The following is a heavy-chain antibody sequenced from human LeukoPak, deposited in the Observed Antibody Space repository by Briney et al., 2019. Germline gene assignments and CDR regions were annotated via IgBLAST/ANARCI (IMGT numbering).Heavy chain of an antibody. CDR1: GYTFTGYY. Sequence: ASVKVSCKASGYTFTGYYMHWVRQAPGQGLEWMGWINPNSGGTNYAQKFQGRVTMTRDTSISTAYMELSRLRSDDTAVYYCARDKEWLLAYNWFDPWGQGTLVTVSS. V-gene: IGHV1-2*02. CDR3: ARDKEWLLAYNWFDP. J-gene: IGHJ5*02. CDR2: INPNSGGT. D-gene: IGHD5-12*01.